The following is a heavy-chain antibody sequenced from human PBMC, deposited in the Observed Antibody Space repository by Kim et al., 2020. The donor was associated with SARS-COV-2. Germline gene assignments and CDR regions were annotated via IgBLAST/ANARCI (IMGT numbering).Heavy chain of an antibody. CDR3: ARDTLGSSWLYYYYYGMDV. D-gene: IGHD6-13*01. CDR2: IWYDGSNK. V-gene: IGHV3-33*01. Sequence: GGSLRLSCAASGFTFSSYGMHWVRQAPGKGLEWVAVIWYDGSNKYYADSVKGRFTISRDNSKNTLYLQMNSLRAEDTAVYYCARDTLGSSWLYYYYYGMDVWGQGTTVTVSS. J-gene: IGHJ6*02. CDR1: GFTFSSYG.